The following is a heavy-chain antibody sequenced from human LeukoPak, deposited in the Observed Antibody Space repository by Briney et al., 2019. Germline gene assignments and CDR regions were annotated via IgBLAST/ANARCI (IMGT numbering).Heavy chain of an antibody. CDR1: GGSISSYY. V-gene: IGHV4-4*09. CDR2: IYTSGST. Sequence: PSETLSLTCTVSGGSISSYYWSWIRQPPGKGLEWIGYIYTSGSTNYNPSLKSRVTISVDTSKNQFSLKLSSVTAADTAVYYCARRANDYFDYWGQGTLVTVSS. CDR3: ARRANDYFDY. J-gene: IGHJ4*02.